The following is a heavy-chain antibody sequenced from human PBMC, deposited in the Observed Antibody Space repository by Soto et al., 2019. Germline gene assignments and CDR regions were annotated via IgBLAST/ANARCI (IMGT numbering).Heavy chain of an antibody. D-gene: IGHD6-19*01. V-gene: IGHV4-31*03. Sequence: PSETLSLTCTVSGGSISSGGYYWSWIRQHPGKGLEWIGYIYNSGTTYYNPSLKSRVTISLDTSKNQFSLKLSSVTAADTAVYYCARIAVAGTDPAVGYYYYGMDVWGQGTTVTVSS. CDR3: ARIAVAGTDPAVGYYYYGMDV. CDR2: IYNSGTT. CDR1: GGSISSGGYY. J-gene: IGHJ6*02.